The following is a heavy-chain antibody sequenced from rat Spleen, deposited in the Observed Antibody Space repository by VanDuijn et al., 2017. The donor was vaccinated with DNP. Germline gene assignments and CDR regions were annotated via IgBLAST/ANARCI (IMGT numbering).Heavy chain of an antibody. CDR2: ISSGGST. J-gene: IGHJ3*01. Sequence: VQLVETGGGLVQPGRSLKLSCVASGFTFSNYWMYWFRQAPGKGLEWIAAISSGGSTYYNSVFKFRLSISRDTSKSQVFLKMNSLQTEDTATYYCARDLLRWRRGFAHWGQGTLVTVSS. CDR3: ARDLLRWRRGFAH. V-gene: IGHV2S12*01. D-gene: IGHD1-11*01. CDR1: GFTFSNYW.